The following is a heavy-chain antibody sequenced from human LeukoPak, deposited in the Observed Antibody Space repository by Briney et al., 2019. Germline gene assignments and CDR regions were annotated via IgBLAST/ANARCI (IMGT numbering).Heavy chain of an antibody. CDR2: INPSGGST. CDR1: GYTFTSYY. CDR3: ARDKSNDISSGWYVPGVYYYGMDV. D-gene: IGHD6-19*01. Sequence: VASVKVSCKASGYTFTSYYMHWVRQAPGQGLEWMGIINPSGGSTSYAQKFQGRVTMTRDTSTSTVYMELSSLRSEDTAVYYCARDKSNDISSGWYVPGVYYYGMDVWGQGTTVTVSS. J-gene: IGHJ6*02. V-gene: IGHV1-46*01.